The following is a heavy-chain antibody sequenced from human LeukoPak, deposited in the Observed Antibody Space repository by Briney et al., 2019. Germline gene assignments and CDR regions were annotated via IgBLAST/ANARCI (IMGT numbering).Heavy chain of an antibody. V-gene: IGHV3-64D*06. CDR2: ISSSGGST. Sequence: GGSLRLSCSASGFTFSRYGMKWVRQAPGKGLEYVSAISSSGGSTYYADSVKGRLTISRDNSKNTLNLQMNSLGPEDTGVYYCVTEGFDIWGQGTMVSVSS. CDR1: GFTFSRYG. CDR3: VTEGFDI. J-gene: IGHJ3*02.